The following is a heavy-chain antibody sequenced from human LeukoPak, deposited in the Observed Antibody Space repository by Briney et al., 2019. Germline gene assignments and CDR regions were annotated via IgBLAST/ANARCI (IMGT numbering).Heavy chain of an antibody. CDR3: AREEFTMVRGVTTFDP. D-gene: IGHD3-10*01. CDR1: GYSISSGYY. V-gene: IGHV4-38-2*02. CDR2: IYHSGST. Sequence: SETLSLTCAVSGYSISSGYYWGWIRQPPGKALEWIGSIYHSGSTYYNPSLKSRVTISVDTSKNQFSLKLSSVTAADTAVYYCAREEFTMVRGVTTFDPWGQGTLVTVSS. J-gene: IGHJ5*02.